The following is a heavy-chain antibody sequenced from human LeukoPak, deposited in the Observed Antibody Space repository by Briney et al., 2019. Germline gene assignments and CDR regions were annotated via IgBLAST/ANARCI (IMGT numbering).Heavy chain of an antibody. CDR2: IYSGGST. CDR3: ARSQGIVVVPAAMRYYYGMDV. D-gene: IGHD2-2*01. CDR1: GFTVSSNY. V-gene: IGHV3-66*01. Sequence: GGSLRLSCAASGFTVSSNYMSWVRQAPGKGLEWVSVIYSGGSTYYADSVKGRFTISRDNSKNTLYLQMNSLRAEDTAVYYCARSQGIVVVPAAMRYYYGMDVWGQGTTVTASS. J-gene: IGHJ6*02.